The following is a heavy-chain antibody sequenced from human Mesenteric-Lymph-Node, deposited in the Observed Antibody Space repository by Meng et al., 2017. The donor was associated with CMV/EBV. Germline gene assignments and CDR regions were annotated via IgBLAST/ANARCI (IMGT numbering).Heavy chain of an antibody. Sequence: ASVKVSCKASGATFSSYAISWVRQAPGQGLEWMGWISAYNGNTNYAQKLQGRVTMTTDTSTSTAYMELRSLRSDDTAVYYCARDWGYCSSTSCYGMDVWGQGTTVTVSS. J-gene: IGHJ6*02. V-gene: IGHV1-18*01. CDR2: ISAYNGNT. CDR1: GATFSSYA. D-gene: IGHD2-2*01. CDR3: ARDWGYCSSTSCYGMDV.